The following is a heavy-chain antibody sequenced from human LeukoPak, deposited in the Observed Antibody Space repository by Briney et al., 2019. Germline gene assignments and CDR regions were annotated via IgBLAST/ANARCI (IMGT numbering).Heavy chain of an antibody. V-gene: IGHV3-48*03. J-gene: IGHJ3*02. Sequence: GGSLRLSCAASGFTFSSYEMNWVRQVPGKGLEWVSYISSSGSTIYYADSVKGRFTISRDNAKNSLYLQMNSLRAEDTAVYYCAREEAWIQNAFDIWGQGTMVTVSS. CDR1: GFTFSSYE. CDR2: ISSSGSTI. D-gene: IGHD5-18*01. CDR3: AREEAWIQNAFDI.